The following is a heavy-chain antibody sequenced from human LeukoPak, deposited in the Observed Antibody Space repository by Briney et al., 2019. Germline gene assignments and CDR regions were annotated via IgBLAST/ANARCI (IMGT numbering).Heavy chain of an antibody. Sequence: ASVKVSCKASGYTFTSYDINWVREATGQGLEWMGWMNPNSGNTGYAQKFQGRVTMTRNTSISTAYMELSSLRSEDTAVYYCASLYSSSSRHEFDYWGQGTLVTVSS. J-gene: IGHJ4*02. V-gene: IGHV1-8*01. CDR2: MNPNSGNT. CDR1: GYTFTSYD. CDR3: ASLYSSSSRHEFDY. D-gene: IGHD6-6*01.